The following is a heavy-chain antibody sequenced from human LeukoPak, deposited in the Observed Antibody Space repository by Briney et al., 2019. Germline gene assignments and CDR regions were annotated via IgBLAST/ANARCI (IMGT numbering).Heavy chain of an antibody. CDR1: GFTFTSYW. J-gene: IGHJ4*02. V-gene: IGHV3-7*01. CDR3: ARAVGSGSFDY. Sequence: PGGSLRLSCAASGFTFTSYWMSWVRQAPGKGLEWVANIKQDGSEKYYVDSVKGRFTISRDNAKNSLYLQMNSLRAEDTAVYYCARAVGSGSFDYWGQGTLVTVSS. CDR2: IKQDGSEK. D-gene: IGHD3-3*01.